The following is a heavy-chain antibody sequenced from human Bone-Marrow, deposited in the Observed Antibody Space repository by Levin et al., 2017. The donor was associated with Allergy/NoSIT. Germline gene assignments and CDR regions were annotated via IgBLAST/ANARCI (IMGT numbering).Heavy chain of an antibody. Sequence: PGGSLRLSCAASGFTFSSYAMSWVRQAPGKGLEWVSAISGSGGSTYYADSVKGRFTISRDNSKNTLYLQMNSLRAEDTAVYYCAKAPNYYDSSGYYSAYDYWGQGTLVTVSS. CDR3: AKAPNYYDSSGYYSAYDY. D-gene: IGHD3-22*01. CDR2: ISGSGGST. CDR1: GFTFSSYA. J-gene: IGHJ4*02. V-gene: IGHV3-23*01.